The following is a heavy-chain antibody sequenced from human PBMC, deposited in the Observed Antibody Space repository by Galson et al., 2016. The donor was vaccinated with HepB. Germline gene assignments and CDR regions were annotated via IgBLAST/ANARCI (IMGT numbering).Heavy chain of an antibody. D-gene: IGHD2-2*01. CDR1: GFTFTNHG. CDR3: ARESSSFENYYYGMDV. J-gene: IGHJ6*02. Sequence: LRLSCAASGFTFTNHGMHWVRQAPGKGLEWVAVVWFDGTTKYYADSVKGRFTISRDNSKDTLYLQMNSLRAEDTALYYCARESSSFENYYYGMDVWGQGTTVSVSS. V-gene: IGHV3-33*01. CDR2: VWFDGTTK.